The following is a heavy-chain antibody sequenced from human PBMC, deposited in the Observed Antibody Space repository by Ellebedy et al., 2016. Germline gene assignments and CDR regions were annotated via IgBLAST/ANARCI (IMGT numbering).Heavy chain of an antibody. Sequence: GESLKISCAASGVTFSNAWMNWVRQAPAKGLEWVGRIKSKTDGGAADYAAPVKGRFTISRDDSTNTLYLQMNSLKTEDTAVYFCTTVYRYNYDSVWGQGTLVTVSS. CDR2: IKSKTDGGAA. J-gene: IGHJ4*02. CDR1: GVTFSNAW. V-gene: IGHV3-15*01. CDR3: TTVYRYNYDSV. D-gene: IGHD5-18*01.